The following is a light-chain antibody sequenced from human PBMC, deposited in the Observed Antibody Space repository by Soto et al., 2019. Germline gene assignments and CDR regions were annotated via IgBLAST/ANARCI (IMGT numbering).Light chain of an antibody. Sequence: DIQMTQSPSSVSASGGDRVTMTCRARQGISIWLVWYQQKAGKAPKLLIYAASKLQSGVPSRFSGSGSGTDFPRTISSLQPEDSATYCCQQANSFPQTFGQGTKVEIK. CDR3: QQANSFPQT. CDR2: AAS. CDR1: QGISIW. J-gene: IGKJ1*01. V-gene: IGKV1-12*01.